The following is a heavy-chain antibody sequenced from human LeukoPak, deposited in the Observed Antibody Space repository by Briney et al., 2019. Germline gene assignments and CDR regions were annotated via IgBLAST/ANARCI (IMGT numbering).Heavy chain of an antibody. CDR1: GGSFSGYY. CDR3: ARLGAYYDSSVADY. CDR2: IYYSGTT. J-gene: IGHJ4*02. Sequence: PSETLSLTCAVYGGSFSGYYWSWIRQPPGKGLEWIGSIYYSGTTYYNPSLKSRVTISVDTSKNQFSLKLSSVTAADTAVYYCARLGAYYDSSVADYWGQGTLVTVSS. D-gene: IGHD3-22*01. V-gene: IGHV4-34*01.